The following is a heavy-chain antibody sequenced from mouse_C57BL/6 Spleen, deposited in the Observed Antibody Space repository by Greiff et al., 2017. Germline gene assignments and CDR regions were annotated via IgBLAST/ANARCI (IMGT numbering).Heavy chain of an antibody. J-gene: IGHJ3*01. CDR2: INPNNGGT. Sequence: EVQLQQSGPELVKPGASVKISCKASGYTFTDYYMNWVKQSHGKSLEWIGDINPNNGGTSYNQKFKGKATLTVDKSSSTAYMELRSLTSEDSAVYYCARTPYGYDGFAYWGQGTLVTVSA. V-gene: IGHV1-26*01. D-gene: IGHD2-2*01. CDR3: ARTPYGYDGFAY. CDR1: GYTFTDYY.